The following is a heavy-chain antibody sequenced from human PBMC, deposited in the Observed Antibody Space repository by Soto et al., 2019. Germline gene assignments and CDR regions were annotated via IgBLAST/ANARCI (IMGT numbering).Heavy chain of an antibody. CDR2: ISGSGGST. CDR3: AKDSDYGDYVGYNWFDP. J-gene: IGHJ5*02. CDR1: GFTFSSYA. V-gene: IGHV3-23*01. Sequence: HPGGSLRLSCAASGFTFSSYAMSWVRQAPGKGLEWVSAISGSGGSTYYADSVKGRFTISRDNSKNTLYPQMNSLRAEDTAVYYCAKDSDYGDYVGYNWFDPWGQGTLVTVSS. D-gene: IGHD4-17*01.